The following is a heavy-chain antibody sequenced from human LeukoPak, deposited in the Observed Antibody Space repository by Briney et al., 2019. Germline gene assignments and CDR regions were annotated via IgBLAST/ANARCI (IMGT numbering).Heavy chain of an antibody. CDR3: ARHIPFDC. CDR2: ISWNSGSI. J-gene: IGHJ4*02. Sequence: PGRSLRLSCAASGFTFDDYAMHWVRQAPGKGLEWVSGISWNSGSIGYADSVKGRFTISRDNAKNSLYLQMDSLRAEDTAVYYCARHIPFDCWGQGTLVTVSS. V-gene: IGHV3-9*01. CDR1: GFTFDDYA.